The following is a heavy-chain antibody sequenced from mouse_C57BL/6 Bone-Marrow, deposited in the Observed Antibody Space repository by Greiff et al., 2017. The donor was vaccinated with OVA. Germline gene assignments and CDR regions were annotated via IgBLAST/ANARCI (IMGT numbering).Heavy chain of an antibody. V-gene: IGHV5-4*03. J-gene: IGHJ1*03. CDR3: ARGGWYWYFDV. D-gene: IGHD1-1*02. CDR1: GFTFSSYA. Sequence: EVKLVESGGGLVKPGGSLKLSCAASGFTFSSYAMSWVRQTPEKRLEWVATISDGGSYTYYPDNVKGRFTISRDNAKNNLYLQMSHLKSEDTAIYYCARGGWYWYFDVWGTGTTVTVSS. CDR2: ISDGGSYT.